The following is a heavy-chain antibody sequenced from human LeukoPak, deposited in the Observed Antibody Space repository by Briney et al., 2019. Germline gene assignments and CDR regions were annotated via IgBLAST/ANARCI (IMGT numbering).Heavy chain of an antibody. CDR2: INHSGST. D-gene: IGHD6-19*01. J-gene: IGHJ5*02. CDR3: ARQWLVIGGWFDP. V-gene: IGHV4-34*01. CDR1: GFTFSSYS. Sequence: PGGSLRLSCAASGFTFSSYSMNWIRQPPGKGLEWIGGINHSGSTNYNPSLKSRVIISVDTSKNQFSLKMSSVTAADTAVYYCARQWLVIGGWFDPWGQGTLVTVSS.